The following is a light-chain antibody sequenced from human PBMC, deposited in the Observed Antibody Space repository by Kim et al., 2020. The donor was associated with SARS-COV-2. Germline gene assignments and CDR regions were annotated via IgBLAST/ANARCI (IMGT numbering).Light chain of an antibody. Sequence: QSALTHPPSASGSPGQSVTISCTGTSSDVGGYNYVSWYQQHPGKAPKLMIYEVSKRPSGVPDRFSGSKSGNTASLTVSGLHAEDEADYYCSSYAGSNNVVFGGGTQLTVL. J-gene: IGLJ2*01. V-gene: IGLV2-8*01. CDR2: EVS. CDR1: SSDVGGYNY. CDR3: SSYAGSNNVV.